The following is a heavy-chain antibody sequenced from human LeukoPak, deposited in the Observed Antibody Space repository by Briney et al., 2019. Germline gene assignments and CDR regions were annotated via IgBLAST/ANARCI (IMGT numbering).Heavy chain of an antibody. CDR1: GFTFSSYG. J-gene: IGHJ4*02. CDR2: IRYDGSNK. V-gene: IGHV3-30*02. D-gene: IGHD4-23*01. Sequence: GGSLRLSCAASGFTFSSYGMHWVRQAPGKGLEWVAFIRYDGSNKYYADSVKGRFTISRDNSKNTLYLQMNSLRAEDTAVYYCAKELRWTKKGDYWGQGTLVTVSS. CDR3: AKELRWTKKGDY.